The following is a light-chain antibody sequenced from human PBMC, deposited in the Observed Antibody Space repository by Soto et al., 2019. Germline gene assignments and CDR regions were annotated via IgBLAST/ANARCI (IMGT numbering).Light chain of an antibody. CDR3: MQGTHWPWT. V-gene: IGKV2-30*02. CDR1: QCLIHSDGSTY. Sequence: DVVMTQSPLSLPVTLGQPASISCRSSQCLIHSDGSTYLSWFQQRPGQSPRRLIYEVSDRDSGVPDRFSGSASGTDFTLKISRVEAEDVGVYYCMQGTHWPWTFGQGTEVEIK. J-gene: IGKJ1*01. CDR2: EVS.